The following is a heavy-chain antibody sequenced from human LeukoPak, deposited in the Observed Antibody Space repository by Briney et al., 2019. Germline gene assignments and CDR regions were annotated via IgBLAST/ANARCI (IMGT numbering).Heavy chain of an antibody. J-gene: IGHJ4*02. V-gene: IGHV2-70*11. CDR1: GFSLSTRGMC. Sequence: GSGPTLVNPTQTLTLTCTFSGFSLSTRGMCVSWIRQPPGKALEWLARIDWDDDTYYSTSLKTRLTISKDTSKNQVVLTMINMDPVDTATYYCARTSYSSSSVFFDYWGQGTLVTVSS. D-gene: IGHD6-6*01. CDR2: IDWDDDT. CDR3: ARTSYSSSSVFFDY.